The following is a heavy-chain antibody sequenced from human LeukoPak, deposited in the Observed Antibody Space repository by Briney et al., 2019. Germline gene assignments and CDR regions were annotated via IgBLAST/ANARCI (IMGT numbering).Heavy chain of an antibody. D-gene: IGHD2-2*01. CDR2: IYYSGST. CDR1: GGSISSYY. J-gene: IGHJ4*02. Sequence: SETLSLTCTVSGGSISSYYWSWIRQPPGKGLEWIGYIYYSGSTNYNPSLKSRVTISVDTSKNQFSLKLSSVTAADNAVYYCARGVVPAARRSLGRFYFDYWGQGTLVTVSS. CDR3: ARGVVPAARRSLGRFYFDY. V-gene: IGHV4-59*01.